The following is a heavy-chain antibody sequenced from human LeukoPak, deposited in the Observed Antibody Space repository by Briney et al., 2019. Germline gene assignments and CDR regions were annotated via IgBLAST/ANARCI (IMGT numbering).Heavy chain of an antibody. D-gene: IGHD3-3*01. CDR3: AKDGITIFGVVVPFDY. CDR2: IRYDGSIK. Sequence: GGSLRLSCAASGFTFNNYGMHWVRQAPGKGLEWVTFIRYDGSIKYYTDSVKGRFTISRDNSKNTLFLQMNSLRAEDTAVYYCAKDGITIFGVVVPFDYWGQGTLVTVSS. V-gene: IGHV3-30*02. CDR1: GFTFNNYG. J-gene: IGHJ4*02.